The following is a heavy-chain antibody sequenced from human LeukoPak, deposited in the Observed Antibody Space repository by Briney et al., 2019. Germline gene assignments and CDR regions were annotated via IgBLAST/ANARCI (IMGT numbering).Heavy chain of an antibody. CDR3: AGGLRSRGGSWYSYTCLVY. Sequence: ASVKVSCKASGYTFTSYDINWVRQATGQGLEWMGWMNPNSGNTDYAQKFQGRVTMTRNTSINTAYMELSSLRSEDTAVYYCAGGLRSRGGSWYSYTCLVYWGQGTLVTVSS. CDR2: MNPNSGNT. V-gene: IGHV1-8*01. J-gene: IGHJ4*02. D-gene: IGHD6-13*01. CDR1: GYTFTSYD.